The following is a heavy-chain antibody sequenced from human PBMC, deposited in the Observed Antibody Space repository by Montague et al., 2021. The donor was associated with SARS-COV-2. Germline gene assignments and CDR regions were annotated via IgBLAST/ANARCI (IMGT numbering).Heavy chain of an antibody. J-gene: IGHJ5*02. V-gene: IGHV4-39*01. CDR3: AADYGERDWFDP. CDR1: GGSISSSSYY. CDR2: IYHSGST. D-gene: IGHD4-17*01. Sequence: SETLSLTCTVSGGSISSSSYYWGWIRQPPGKGLEWIGSIYHSGSTYYNPSLKSRVTISVDTSKNQFSLKLSSVTAADTAVYYCAADYGERDWFDPWGQGTLVTVSS.